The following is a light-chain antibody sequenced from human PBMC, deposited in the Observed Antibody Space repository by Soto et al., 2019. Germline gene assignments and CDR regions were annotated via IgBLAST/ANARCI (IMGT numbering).Light chain of an antibody. J-gene: IGKJ3*01. Sequence: DIQMTQSPSTLPASVGDRVTITCRASDNISKYLNWYQQKPGKAPKLLIYAASNVQSGVSSRFSGSGFGTDFTLTINNLQLEDFATYYCQESYSTPVFTFGPGTKVEIK. V-gene: IGKV1-39*01. CDR3: QESYSTPVFT. CDR1: DNISKY. CDR2: AAS.